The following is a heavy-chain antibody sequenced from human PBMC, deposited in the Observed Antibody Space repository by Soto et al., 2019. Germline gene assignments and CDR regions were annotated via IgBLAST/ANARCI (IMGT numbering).Heavy chain of an antibody. Sequence: QVQLQESGPGLVKPSQTLSLTCTVSGGSISSGGYYWSWIRQHPGQGLEWIGYIYYSGSTYYNPSLKSRVTISVDTSKNQFSLKLSSVTAADTAVYYCARDQRRVQWLRSGYFDLWGRGTLVTVSS. J-gene: IGHJ2*01. CDR3: ARDQRRVQWLRSGYFDL. V-gene: IGHV4-31*03. CDR1: GGSISSGGYY. D-gene: IGHD5-12*01. CDR2: IYYSGST.